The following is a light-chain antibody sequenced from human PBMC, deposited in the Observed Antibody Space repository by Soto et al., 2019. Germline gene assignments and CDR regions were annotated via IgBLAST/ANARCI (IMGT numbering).Light chain of an antibody. CDR3: FSYISSGAVL. CDR2: EVS. Sequence: QSALTQPASVSGSPGQSITISCTGTIYDIGAHHYVSWYQQLPGKAPKLILYEVSNRPSGISSRFSGFRSGYTASLTVSGLQADDDAHYYCFSYISSGAVLFGGGTKVTVL. V-gene: IGLV2-14*01. CDR1: IYDIGAHHY. J-gene: IGLJ2*01.